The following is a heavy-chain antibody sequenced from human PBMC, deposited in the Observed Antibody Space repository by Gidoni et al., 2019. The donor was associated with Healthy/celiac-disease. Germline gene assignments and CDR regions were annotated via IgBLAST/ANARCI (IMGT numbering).Heavy chain of an antibody. CDR3: ARTRAGTEYFDY. D-gene: IGHD1-7*01. CDR2: IGTAGDT. J-gene: IGHJ4*02. V-gene: IGHV3-13*01. CDR1: GFTFSSYD. Sequence: EVQLVESGGGLVQPGGSLRLSCAASGFTFSSYDMHWVRQATGKGLEWVSAIGTAGDTYYPGSVKGRFTISRENAKNSLYLQMNSLRAGDTAVYYCARTRAGTEYFDYWGQGTLVTVSS.